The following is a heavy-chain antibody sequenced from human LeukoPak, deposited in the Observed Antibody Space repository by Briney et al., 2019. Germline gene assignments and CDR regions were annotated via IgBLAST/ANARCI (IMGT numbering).Heavy chain of an antibody. CDR2: IKSKTDGGTT. J-gene: IGHJ6*02. Sequence: PGGSLRLSFAASGFTFSNAWMSWVRQAPGKGLEWVGRIKSKTDGGTTDYAAPVKGRFTISRDDSKNTLYLQMNSLKTEDTAVYYCTTVQQLVRGYYYYGMDVWGQGTTVTVSS. D-gene: IGHD6-13*01. CDR3: TTVQQLVRGYYYYGMDV. V-gene: IGHV3-15*01. CDR1: GFTFSNAW.